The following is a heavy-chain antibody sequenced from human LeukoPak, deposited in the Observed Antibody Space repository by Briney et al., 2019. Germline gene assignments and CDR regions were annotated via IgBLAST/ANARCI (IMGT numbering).Heavy chain of an antibody. D-gene: IGHD1-26*01. CDR2: IRYDGSNK. V-gene: IGHV3-30*02. Sequence: GGSLRLSCATSGFTFSSYAMSWVRQAPGKGLEWVAFIRYDGSNKYYADSVKGRFTISRDNSKNTLYLQMNSLRAEDTAVYYCAKDGLGVGATDYYYYYMDVWGKGTTVTISS. CDR1: GFTFSSYA. J-gene: IGHJ6*03. CDR3: AKDGLGVGATDYYYYYMDV.